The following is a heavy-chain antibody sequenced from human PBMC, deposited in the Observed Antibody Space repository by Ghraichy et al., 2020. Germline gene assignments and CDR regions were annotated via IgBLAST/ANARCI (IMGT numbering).Heavy chain of an antibody. D-gene: IGHD5-18*01. CDR1: GGSISSDGYY. CDR2: IYYSGST. Sequence: SETLSLTCTVSGGSISSDGYYWSWIRQHPGKGLEWIGYIYYSGSTYYNPSLKSRVTISVDTSKNQFSLKLSSVAAADTAVYYCAREHSQGGYSSSTGGWFDPWGQGTLVTVSS. V-gene: IGHV4-31*03. CDR3: AREHSQGGYSSSTGGWFDP. J-gene: IGHJ5*02.